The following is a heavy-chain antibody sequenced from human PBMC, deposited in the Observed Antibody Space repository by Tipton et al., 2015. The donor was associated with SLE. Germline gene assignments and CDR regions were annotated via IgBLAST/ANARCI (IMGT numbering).Heavy chain of an antibody. V-gene: IGHV4-4*07. Sequence: TLSLTCSVSGASIISHYWSWIRQPAGKGLEWIGRIYTSGSTNYHTSLRSRVTVSLDTSKNQISLNLTSVTAADTALYFCARDQFATVGAFDLWGQGTMVTVSS. CDR1: GASIISHY. CDR2: IYTSGST. D-gene: IGHD1-14*01. J-gene: IGHJ3*01. CDR3: ARDQFATVGAFDL.